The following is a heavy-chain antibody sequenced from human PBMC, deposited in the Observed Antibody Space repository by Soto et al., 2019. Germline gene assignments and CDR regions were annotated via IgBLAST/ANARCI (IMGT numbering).Heavy chain of an antibody. CDR2: IYYSGST. J-gene: IGHJ2*01. CDR3: ARDCGGACYPYWYFDL. V-gene: IGHV4-39*01. CDR1: GGSISSSSYY. D-gene: IGHD2-21*02. Sequence: QLQLQESGPGLVKPSETLSLTCTVSGGSISSSSYYWGWIRQPPGKGLEWIGSIYYSGSTYYNPSLKSRVTISVDTSKTQFSLKLSSVTAADTAVYYCARDCGGACYPYWYFDLWGRGTLVTVSS.